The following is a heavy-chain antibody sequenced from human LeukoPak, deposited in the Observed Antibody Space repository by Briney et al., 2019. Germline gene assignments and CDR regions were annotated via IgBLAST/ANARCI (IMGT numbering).Heavy chain of an antibody. V-gene: IGHV1-2*04. CDR2: INPNTGDT. J-gene: IGHJ4*02. CDR3: ATDQDDCSGVSCYSMKAAY. D-gene: IGHD2-15*01. Sequence: GASVKVSCKASGYTFTGYYIHWVRQAPGRGPEWMGRINPNTGDTNYAVKFQAWVTMTRDTAITTAYLELTRLKSDDTAVYYCATDQDDCSGVSCYSMKAAYWGQGTLVTVSS. CDR1: GYTFTGYY.